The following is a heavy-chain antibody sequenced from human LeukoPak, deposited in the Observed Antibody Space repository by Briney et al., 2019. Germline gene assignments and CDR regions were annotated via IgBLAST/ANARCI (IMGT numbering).Heavy chain of an antibody. J-gene: IGHJ6*03. V-gene: IGHV3-48*04. CDR1: GFTFSSYS. CDR3: ARDELELPGNYYMDV. Sequence: PGGSLRLSCAASGFTFSSYSMNWVRQAPGKGLEWVSYISSSSSTISYADSVKGRFTISRENAKNSLYLQMNSLRAEDTAVYYCARDELELPGNYYMDVWGKGTTVTVSS. D-gene: IGHD1-7*01. CDR2: ISSSSSTI.